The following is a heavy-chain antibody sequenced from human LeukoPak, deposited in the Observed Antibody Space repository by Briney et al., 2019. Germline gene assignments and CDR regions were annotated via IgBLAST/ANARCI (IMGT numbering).Heavy chain of an antibody. J-gene: IGHJ4*02. D-gene: IGHD2-2*01. CDR2: IYHSGST. Sequence: SETLSLTCAVSGGSISSSNWWRWVRQPPGKGLEWIGEIYHSGSTNYNPSLKSRVTISVDKSKNQFSLKLSSVTAADTAVSYCARDGSTSSTFDYWGQGTLVTVSS. CDR3: ARDGSTSSTFDY. V-gene: IGHV4-4*02. CDR1: GGSISSSNW.